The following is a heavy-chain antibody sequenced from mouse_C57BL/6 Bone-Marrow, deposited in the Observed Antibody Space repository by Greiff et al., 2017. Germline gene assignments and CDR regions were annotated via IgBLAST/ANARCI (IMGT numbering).Heavy chain of an antibody. D-gene: IGHD2-3*01. CDR1: GYSITSGYY. J-gene: IGHJ2*01. V-gene: IGHV3-6*01. Sequence: EVQLQQSGPGLVKPSQSLSLTCSVTGYSITSGYYWNWIRQFPGNKLEWMGYISYDGSNNYNPSLKNRISITRDTSKKQFFLKLNSVTTEDTATYYCARRDGLYFDYWGQGTTLTVSS. CDR3: ARRDGLYFDY. CDR2: ISYDGSN.